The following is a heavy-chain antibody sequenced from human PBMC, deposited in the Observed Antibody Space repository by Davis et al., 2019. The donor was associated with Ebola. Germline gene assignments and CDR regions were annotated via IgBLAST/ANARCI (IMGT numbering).Heavy chain of an antibody. V-gene: IGHV3-21*04. Sequence: GESLKISCAASGFTFSSYSMNWVRQAPGKGLEWVSSISSSSSYIYYADSVKGRFTISRDNAKNSLYLQMNSLRAEDTAVYYCEGSGTTAGDVWGQGTTVTVSS. D-gene: IGHD3-10*01. CDR1: GFTFSSYS. J-gene: IGHJ6*02. CDR3: EGSGTTAGDV. CDR2: ISSSSSYI.